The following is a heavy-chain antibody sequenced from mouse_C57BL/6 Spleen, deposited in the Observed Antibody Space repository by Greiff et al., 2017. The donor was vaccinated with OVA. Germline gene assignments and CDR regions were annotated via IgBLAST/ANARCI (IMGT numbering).Heavy chain of an antibody. Sequence: VQLKQSGPGLVKPSQSLSLTCSVTGYSITSGYYWNWIRQFPGNKLEWMGYISYDGSNNYNPSLKNRISITRDTSKNQFFLKLNSVTTEDTATYYCARGGYYDYDSYYAMDYWGQGTSVTVSS. CDR2: ISYDGSN. CDR1: GYSITSGYY. D-gene: IGHD2-4*01. V-gene: IGHV3-6*01. CDR3: ARGGYYDYDSYYAMDY. J-gene: IGHJ4*01.